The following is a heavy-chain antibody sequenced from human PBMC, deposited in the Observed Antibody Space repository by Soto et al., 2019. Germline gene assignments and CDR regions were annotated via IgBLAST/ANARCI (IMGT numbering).Heavy chain of an antibody. CDR1: GFTFNNYG. V-gene: IGHV3-23*01. D-gene: IGHD4-17*01. CDR2: INDSGYST. Sequence: GGSLRLSCAASGFTFNNYGMSWLRQAPGKGLEWVSIINDSGYSTYYADSVKGRFTISRDNSKNTLYLQMNSLRVEDTAVYFCAKDRDNGDILWYFDLWGRGTLVTVSS. J-gene: IGHJ2*01. CDR3: AKDRDNGDILWYFDL.